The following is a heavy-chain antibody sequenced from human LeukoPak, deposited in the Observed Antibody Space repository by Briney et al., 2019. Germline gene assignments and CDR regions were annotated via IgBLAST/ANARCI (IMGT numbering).Heavy chain of an antibody. J-gene: IGHJ4*02. Sequence: SETLSLTCTVSGSSISSYYWSWIRQPPGKGLEWIGYIYYSGSTNYNPSLKSRVTISVDTSKNQFSLRLSSVTAADTAVYYCARGESGGLGYWGQGTLVTGFS. CDR1: GSSISSYY. CDR2: IYYSGST. V-gene: IGHV4-59*01. D-gene: IGHD2-15*01. CDR3: ARGESGGLGY.